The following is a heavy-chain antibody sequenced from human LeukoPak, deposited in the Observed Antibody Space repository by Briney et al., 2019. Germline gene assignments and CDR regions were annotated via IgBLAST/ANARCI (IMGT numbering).Heavy chain of an antibody. Sequence: ASVKVSCKASGYTFTGYYMHWVRQAPGKGLEWMGGFDPEDGETIYAQKFQGRVTMTEDTSTDTAYMELSSLRSEDTAVYYCATVGGAMGPGGYDAFDIWGQGTMVTVSS. D-gene: IGHD5-18*01. CDR3: ATVGGAMGPGGYDAFDI. CDR1: GYTFTGYY. J-gene: IGHJ3*02. V-gene: IGHV1-24*01. CDR2: FDPEDGET.